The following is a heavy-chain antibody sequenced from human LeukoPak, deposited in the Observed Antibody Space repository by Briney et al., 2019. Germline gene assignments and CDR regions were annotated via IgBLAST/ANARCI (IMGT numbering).Heavy chain of an antibody. J-gene: IGHJ6*02. CDR3: AREPYDISGYGMDV. Sequence: PGGSLRVSCAASQFTFNNYPMHWARQAPGKGLEWVATIAYDGTNIFYADSVRGRFTISRDNSKSALFLEMNSLRGEDTAVYYCAREPYDISGYGMDVWGQGTMVTVSS. CDR1: QFTFNNYP. D-gene: IGHD3-22*01. V-gene: IGHV3-30-3*01. CDR2: IAYDGTNI.